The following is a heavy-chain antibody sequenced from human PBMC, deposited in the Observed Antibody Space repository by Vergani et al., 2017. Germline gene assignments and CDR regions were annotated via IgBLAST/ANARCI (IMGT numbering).Heavy chain of an antibody. Sequence: EVQLLESGGGLVQPGGSLRLSCAASGFTFSSYAMSWVRQAPGKGLEWVSAISGSGGSTYYADSVKGRFTISRDNSKSTLYLQMNSLRAEDTAVYYCAKDRGYSYGXFDLWGRGTLVTVSS. CDR3: AKDRGYSYGXFDL. CDR2: ISGSGGST. V-gene: IGHV3-23*01. J-gene: IGHJ2*01. CDR1: GFTFSSYA. D-gene: IGHD5-18*01.